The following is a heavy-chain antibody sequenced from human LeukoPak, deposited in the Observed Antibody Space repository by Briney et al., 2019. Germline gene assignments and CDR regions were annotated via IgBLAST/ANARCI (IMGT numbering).Heavy chain of an antibody. CDR1: GFTFSSYS. D-gene: IGHD2-15*01. V-gene: IGHV3-21*01. CDR3: ARDLRYCSGGSCYSDYYGMDV. J-gene: IGHJ6*02. Sequence: GGSLRLSCAASGFTFSSYSMNWVRQAPGKGLEWVSSISSSSSYIHYADSVKGRFTISRDNAKNSLYLQMNSLRAEDTAVYYCARDLRYCSGGSCYSDYYGMDVWGQGTTVTVSS. CDR2: ISSSSSYI.